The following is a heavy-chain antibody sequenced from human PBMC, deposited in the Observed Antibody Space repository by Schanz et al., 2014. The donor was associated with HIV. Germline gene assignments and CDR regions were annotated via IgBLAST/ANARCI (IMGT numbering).Heavy chain of an antibody. CDR2: IWYDENNR. CDR3: ATDFSSSWFFDN. V-gene: IGHV3-33*01. CDR1: GFTFRNYA. Sequence: VQLVESGGGVVQPGRSLRLSCAASGFTFRNYAMHWVRQAPGKGLEWVAVIWYDENNRHYADSVKGRFIISRDNSRNTLYLQMNSLRAEDTAVFYCATDFSSSWFFDNWGQGTLVTVSS. J-gene: IGHJ4*02. D-gene: IGHD6-13*01.